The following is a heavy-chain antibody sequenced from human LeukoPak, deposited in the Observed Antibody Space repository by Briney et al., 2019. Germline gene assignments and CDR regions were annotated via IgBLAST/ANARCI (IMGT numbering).Heavy chain of an antibody. D-gene: IGHD6-13*01. CDR1: GGSISSGDYY. Sequence: SQTLSLTCTVSGGSISSGDYYWSWIRQPPGKGLEWIGYIYYSGSTYYNPSLKSRVTISVDTSKNQFSLKLSSVTAADTAVYYCARGPRWIAAAGTFDYWGQGTLVTVSS. J-gene: IGHJ4*02. CDR2: IYYSGST. CDR3: ARGPRWIAAAGTFDY. V-gene: IGHV4-30-4*01.